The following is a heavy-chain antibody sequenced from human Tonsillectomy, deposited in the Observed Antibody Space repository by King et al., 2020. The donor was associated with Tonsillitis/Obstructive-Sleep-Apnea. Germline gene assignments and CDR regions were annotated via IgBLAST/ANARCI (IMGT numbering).Heavy chain of an antibody. Sequence: EVQLVESGGALVQPGGSLKLSCAASGFTFSGSPMHWVRQAPGKGLEWVGRIRSKISSYATAYAASVKGRFTISRDDSKSTAYLQMNSLKREDTAVYYCVSPTTVTTRYWGQGTLVTISS. CDR3: VSPTTVTTRY. V-gene: IGHV3-73*01. D-gene: IGHD4-17*01. CDR2: IRSKISSYAT. CDR1: GFTFSGSP. J-gene: IGHJ4*02.